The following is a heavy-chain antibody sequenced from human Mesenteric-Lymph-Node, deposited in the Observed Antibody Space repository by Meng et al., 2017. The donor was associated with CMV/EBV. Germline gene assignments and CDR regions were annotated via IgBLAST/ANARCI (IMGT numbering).Heavy chain of an antibody. D-gene: IGHD6-25*01. CDR3: ARFAAPTLQSNWFDP. CDR1: GYDFPEGW. J-gene: IGHJ5*02. Sequence: GEALKISCKGSGYDFPEGWIGGGRQMPGKGLEWMGIIYPGDSNTIYSPYFQGQVTTSADKSVTTAYLHWTSLKASDTGIYYCARFAAPTLQSNWFDPWGQGTLVTVSS. CDR2: IYPGDSNT. V-gene: IGHV5-51*01.